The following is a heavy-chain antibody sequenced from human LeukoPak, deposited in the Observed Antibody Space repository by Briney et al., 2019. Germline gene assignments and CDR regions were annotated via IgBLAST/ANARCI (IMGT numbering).Heavy chain of an antibody. Sequence: PGGSLRLSCAASGFTFSSYWMSWVRQAPGKGLEWVANIEQDGSEKFYVDSVKGRFTISRDNAKNSLYLQMNSLRAEDTAVYYCARGSEWELLGPFDYWGQGTLVTVSS. CDR3: ARGSEWELLGPFDY. J-gene: IGHJ4*02. V-gene: IGHV3-7*01. CDR2: IEQDGSEK. CDR1: GFTFSSYW. D-gene: IGHD1-26*01.